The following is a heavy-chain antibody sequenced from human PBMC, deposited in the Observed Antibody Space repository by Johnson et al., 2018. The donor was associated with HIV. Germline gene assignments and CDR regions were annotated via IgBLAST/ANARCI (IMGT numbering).Heavy chain of an antibody. J-gene: IGHJ3*02. CDR3: ARKVVTADDAFDI. V-gene: IGHV3-64*01. Sequence: VQLVESGGGLVQPGRSLRLSCAASGFTFSSYAMHWVRQAPGKGLESVSAISSNGGSTYYANSVKGRFTISRDNSKNTLYLQMGSLRAEDMAVYYCARKVVTADDAFDIWGQGTMVTVSS. CDR2: ISSNGGST. D-gene: IGHD2-21*02. CDR1: GFTFSSYA.